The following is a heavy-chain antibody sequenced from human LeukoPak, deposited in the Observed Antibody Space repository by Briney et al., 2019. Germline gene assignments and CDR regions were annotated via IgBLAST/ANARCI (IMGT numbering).Heavy chain of an antibody. D-gene: IGHD1-26*01. CDR1: ELTLSNYC. CDR3: TRGGRNTSYYWYY. Sequence: PGGSLRLSCAASELTLSNYCMTWVRQGPGKGLEWVATIKRDGAETYYVDSVRGRFTISRDNAENSVYLRMNSPRDEDTAVYYCTRGGRNTSYYWYYWGQGTLVTVSS. V-gene: IGHV3-7*01. J-gene: IGHJ4*02. CDR2: IKRDGAET.